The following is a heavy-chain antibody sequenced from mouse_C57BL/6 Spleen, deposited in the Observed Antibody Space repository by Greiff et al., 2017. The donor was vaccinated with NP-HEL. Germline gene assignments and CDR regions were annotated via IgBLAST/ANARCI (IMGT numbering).Heavy chain of an antibody. J-gene: IGHJ2*01. Sequence: VKLMESGPELVKPGASVKISCKASGYAFSSSWMNWVKQRPGKGLEWIGGIYPGDGDTNYNGKFKGKATLTADKSSSTAYMQLSSLTSEDSAVYFCAREVGLRLDYFDYWGQGTTLTVSS. V-gene: IGHV1-82*01. D-gene: IGHD1-2*01. CDR1: GYAFSSSW. CDR3: AREVGLRLDYFDY. CDR2: IYPGDGDT.